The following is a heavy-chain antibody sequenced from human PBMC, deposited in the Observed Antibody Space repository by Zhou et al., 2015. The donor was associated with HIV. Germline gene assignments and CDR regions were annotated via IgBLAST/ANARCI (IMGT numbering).Heavy chain of an antibody. D-gene: IGHD7-27*01. CDR3: AREGWGSWYFDL. V-gene: IGHV1-69*06. CDR2: IIPMFNRA. Sequence: QVQLVQSGAEVKKPGSSVRVSCQASGGSFSNYAFSWVRQAPGQGLEWMGGIIPMFNRANYAPKFQGRVTITADRSTSTAYMELRSLRSEDTAAYYCAREGWGSWYFDLWAVAPWSVSPQ. CDR1: GGSFSNYA. J-gene: IGHJ2*01.